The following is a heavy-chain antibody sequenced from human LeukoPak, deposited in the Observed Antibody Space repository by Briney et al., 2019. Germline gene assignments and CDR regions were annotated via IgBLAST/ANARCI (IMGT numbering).Heavy chain of an antibody. V-gene: IGHV3-23*01. J-gene: IGHJ6*02. D-gene: IGHD3-16*01. CDR2: ISGGGVTT. CDR3: ARNQQLGGHSYYYYGMDV. Sequence: GGSLRLSCAASGFTVSSNSMSWVRQAPGKGLEWVSGISGGGVTTYYADSVKGRFTISRDNSKNTLYLQMNSLRADDTAIYYCARNQQLGGHSYYYYGMDVWGQGTTVTVSS. CDR1: GFTVSSNS.